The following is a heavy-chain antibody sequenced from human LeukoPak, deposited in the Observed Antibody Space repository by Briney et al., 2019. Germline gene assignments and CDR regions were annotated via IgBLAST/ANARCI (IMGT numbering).Heavy chain of an antibody. D-gene: IGHD3-3*01. V-gene: IGHV3-23*01. CDR1: GFTFSSYA. J-gene: IGHJ6*02. Sequence: GGSLRLSCAASGFTFSSYAMSWVRQAPGKGLEWVSAISGSGGSTYYADSVKGRFTISRDNSKNTLYLQMNSLRAEDTAVYYYAKAPSPMYYDFWSGYYDPYYYGMDVWGQGTTVTVSS. CDR2: ISGSGGST. CDR3: AKAPSPMYYDFWSGYYDPYYYGMDV.